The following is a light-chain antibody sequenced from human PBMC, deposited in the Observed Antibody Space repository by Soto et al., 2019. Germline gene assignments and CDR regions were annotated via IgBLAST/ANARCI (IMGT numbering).Light chain of an antibody. CDR2: ANT. Sequence: QSVLTQPPSVSGAPGQRVTISCSGSSSNIGAGYDVHWYQQLPGTAPKLLIYANTNRPSGVPDRISGSKSGTSASLAITGLQAHDEADYHCQSSDRSLTLRVFGTGTKLTVL. CDR1: SSNIGAGYD. J-gene: IGLJ1*01. V-gene: IGLV1-40*01. CDR3: QSSDRSLTLRV.